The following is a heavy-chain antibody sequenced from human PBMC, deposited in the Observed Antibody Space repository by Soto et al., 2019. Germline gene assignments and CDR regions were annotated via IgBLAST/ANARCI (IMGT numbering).Heavy chain of an antibody. CDR3: ARGRPDCSGCSCYSGSDY. CDR2: INPTSGGP. D-gene: IGHD2-15*01. CDR1: GYTFTGYY. V-gene: IGHV1-2*04. J-gene: IGHJ4*02. Sequence: QVQLVQSGAEVKKPGASVKVSCKASGYTFTGYYIHWVRQAPGQGLEWMGWINPTSGGPNYAQKFQGWVTMTRDTSISTAYMELSRLRSDDTAVYYCARGRPDCSGCSCYSGSDYWGQGTLVTVSS.